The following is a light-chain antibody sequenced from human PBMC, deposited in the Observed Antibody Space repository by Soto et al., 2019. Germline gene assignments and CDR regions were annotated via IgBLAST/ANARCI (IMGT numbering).Light chain of an antibody. Sequence: QSVLTQPASVSGSPGQSITISCTGTSSDVGGYNYVSWYQQHPGKAPKLMIYDVSDRPSGVSNRFSGSKSANTASLTISGLQAEDEAAYYCSSYTSSSTVVFGGGTQLTVL. CDR1: SSDVGGYNY. CDR3: SSYTSSSTVV. CDR2: DVS. J-gene: IGLJ2*01. V-gene: IGLV2-14*01.